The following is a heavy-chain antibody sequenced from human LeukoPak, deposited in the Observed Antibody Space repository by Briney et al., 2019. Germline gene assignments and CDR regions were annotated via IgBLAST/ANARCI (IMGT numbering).Heavy chain of an antibody. D-gene: IGHD3-16*01. Sequence: GGPLRLFCAPSGLRFRNCWMLWVRQPPAKGGVWVSRMNIYGSHANYAHSEKDRIILTRQNFKHPLFLEMYSLRVEDTCVYYCARSGGGYFDYWGQGDMVTVSS. CDR1: GLRFRNCW. J-gene: IGHJ4*02. CDR3: ARSGGGYFDY. CDR2: MNIYGSHA. V-gene: IGHV3-74*01.